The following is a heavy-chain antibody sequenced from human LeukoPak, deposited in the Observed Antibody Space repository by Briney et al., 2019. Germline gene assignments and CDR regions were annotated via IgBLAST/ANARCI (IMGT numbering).Heavy chain of an antibody. Sequence: GGSLRLSCAASGFTLSNYATSWVRQAPGKGLEWVSTVSGSASNTYYADSVKGRFTISGDNSKTTLYLQMNSLRADDTAVYYCAKGFQTYGELSFDVWGQGTLVAVSS. V-gene: IGHV3-23*01. CDR1: GFTLSNYA. J-gene: IGHJ4*02. CDR3: AKGFQTYGELSFDV. CDR2: VSGSASNT. D-gene: IGHD4-17*01.